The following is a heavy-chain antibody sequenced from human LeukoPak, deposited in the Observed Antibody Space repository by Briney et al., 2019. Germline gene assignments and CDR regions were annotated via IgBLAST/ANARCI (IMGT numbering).Heavy chain of an antibody. J-gene: IGHJ4*02. V-gene: IGHV3-23*01. Sequence: GGSLRLSCAASGFTFSSYAMSWVRQAPGKGLEWVSAISGSGGSTYYADSVKGRFTISRDNSKNTLYLQMNSLRAEDTAVYYCAKDGGYDILTGSLGYFDYWGQGTLVTVSA. CDR3: AKDGGYDILTGSLGYFDY. CDR2: ISGSGGST. D-gene: IGHD3-9*01. CDR1: GFTFSSYA.